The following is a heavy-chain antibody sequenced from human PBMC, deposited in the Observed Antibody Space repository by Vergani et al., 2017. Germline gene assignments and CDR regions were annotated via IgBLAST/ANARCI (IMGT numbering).Heavy chain of an antibody. D-gene: IGHD6-19*01. CDR1: GGSISSSSYY. CDR2: INHSGST. CDR3: ARGGSGWYY. J-gene: IGHJ4*02. Sequence: QVQLQESGPGLVKPSETLSLTCTVSGGSISSSSYYWSWIRQPPGKGLEWIGEINHSGSTNYNPSLKSRVTISVDTSKNQFSLKLSSVTAADTAVYYCARGGSGWYYWGQGTLVTVSS. V-gene: IGHV4-39*07.